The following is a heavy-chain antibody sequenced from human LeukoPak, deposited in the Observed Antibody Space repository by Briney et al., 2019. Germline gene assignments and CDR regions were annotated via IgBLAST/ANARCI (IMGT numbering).Heavy chain of an antibody. D-gene: IGHD3-3*01. CDR1: GYSFTTYW. Sequence: ESLKISCKGSGYSFTTYWIGWVRQMPGKGLEWMAIIYPGDSDTRYSPSFQGQVTISADKSISTAYLQWSSLKASDTVMYYCARQRRVAIFLKTHDAFDIWGQGTMVTVSS. V-gene: IGHV5-51*01. J-gene: IGHJ3*02. CDR3: ARQRRVAIFLKTHDAFDI. CDR2: IYPGDSDT.